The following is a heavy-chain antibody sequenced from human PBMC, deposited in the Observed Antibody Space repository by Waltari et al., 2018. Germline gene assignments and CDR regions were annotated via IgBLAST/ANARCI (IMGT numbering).Heavy chain of an antibody. J-gene: IGHJ4*02. CDR2: MYPAGSA. D-gene: IGHD5-18*01. V-gene: IGHV3-66*02. CDR1: GFTVSSTH. CDR3: ATARDEHTAMVYFDN. Sequence: EVKLVESGGGLVHPGGSLRLSCAASGFTVSSTHMSWVRKGPGKGPEWVSMMYPAGSAYNADAVEGRFTMSRDISNNMVHLQMNRLRLEDSATYYCATARDEHTAMVYFDNWGQGTLVSVSS.